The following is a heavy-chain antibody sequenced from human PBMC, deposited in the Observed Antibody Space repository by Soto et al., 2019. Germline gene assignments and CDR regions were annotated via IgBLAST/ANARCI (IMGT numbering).Heavy chain of an antibody. J-gene: IGHJ4*02. CDR2: IIPIFGTA. Sequence: SVKVSCKASGGTFSSCAISWVRQAPGQGLEWMGGIIPIFGTANYAQKFQDRVTITADESTSTAYMELSSLRSEDTAVYYCARLPAYYYDSSGPYYFDYWGQGTLVTVSS. V-gene: IGHV1-69*13. CDR3: ARLPAYYYDSSGPYYFDY. D-gene: IGHD3-22*01. CDR1: GGTFSSCA.